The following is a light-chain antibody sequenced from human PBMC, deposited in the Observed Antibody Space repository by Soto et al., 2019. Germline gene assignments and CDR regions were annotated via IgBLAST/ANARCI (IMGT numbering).Light chain of an antibody. CDR3: SSYSTTSALV. V-gene: IGLV2-14*01. J-gene: IGLJ7*01. Sequence: QSALTQPASVSGSPGQSITMSCAGTSADIGAFNYVSWYQHHPDKVPKLLIYDVSNRPSGVSTRFSASKSANTASLTISGLQADDEADYSCSSYSTTSALVFGGGTQLTVL. CDR1: SADIGAFNY. CDR2: DVS.